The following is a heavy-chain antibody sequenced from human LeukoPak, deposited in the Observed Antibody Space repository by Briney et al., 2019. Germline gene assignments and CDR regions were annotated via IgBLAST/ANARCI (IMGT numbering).Heavy chain of an antibody. CDR3: ARSRLDYYDSSGHAFDI. Sequence: SETLSLTCAVYGGSFSGYYWSWIRQPPGKGLEWIGEINHSGSTNYNPSLKSRVTISVDTSKNQFSLKLSSVTAADTAVYYCARSRLDYYDSSGHAFDIWGQGTMVTVSS. V-gene: IGHV4-34*01. J-gene: IGHJ3*02. CDR2: INHSGST. D-gene: IGHD3-22*01. CDR1: GGSFSGYY.